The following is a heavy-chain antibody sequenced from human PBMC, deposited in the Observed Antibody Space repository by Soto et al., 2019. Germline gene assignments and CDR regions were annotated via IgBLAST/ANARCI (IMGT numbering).Heavy chain of an antibody. V-gene: IGHV6-1*01. Sequence: QVPLHQSGPGLVKPSQTLSLTCAISGDSVSRTSVAWNWIRQSPSRGLEWLGRTYYRSKWNSDYAVSVRGRITINPDTTTSQFALQLNSVTPEDPAVYYCVRGQFSAFDCWGQGTLVTVSS. J-gene: IGHJ4*02. CDR2: TYYRSKWNS. CDR3: VRGQFSAFDC. CDR1: GDSVSRTSVA.